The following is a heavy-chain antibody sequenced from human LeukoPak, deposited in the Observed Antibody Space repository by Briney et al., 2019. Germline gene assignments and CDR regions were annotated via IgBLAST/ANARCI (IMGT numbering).Heavy chain of an antibody. CDR2: IHPSGTT. Sequence: SETLSLTCTVSGDSIISSYWWAWIRQPPGQGLEWIGYIHPSGTTNYNLSLETRVTISLDTSRNQFSLRLSSVTAADTAEYYCARHVDGDSESPRAFDIWGQGTMVTVSS. CDR3: ARHVDGDSESPRAFDI. D-gene: IGHD4-17*01. V-gene: IGHV4-59*08. CDR1: GDSIISSY. J-gene: IGHJ3*02.